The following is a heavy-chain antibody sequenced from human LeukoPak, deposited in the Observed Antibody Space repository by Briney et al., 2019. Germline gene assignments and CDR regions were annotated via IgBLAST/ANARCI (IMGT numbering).Heavy chain of an antibody. D-gene: IGHD6-19*01. CDR1: GGSVSDYY. CDR3: ARRSIKVIAVAGTGWFDP. Sequence: SETLSLTCTISGGSVSDYYWSWIRQSPGKGLEWIGYIYHTGSTSYSPSLKSRVTISVDTSKNQFSLKLSSVTAADTAVYYCARRSIKVIAVAGTGWFDPWGQGTLVTVSS. J-gene: IGHJ5*02. V-gene: IGHV4-59*02. CDR2: IYHTGST.